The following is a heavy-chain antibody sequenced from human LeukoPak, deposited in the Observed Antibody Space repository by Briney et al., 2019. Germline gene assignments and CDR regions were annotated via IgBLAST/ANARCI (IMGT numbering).Heavy chain of an antibody. CDR3: ARPHGYYDRSGLDY. Sequence: GASVKVSCKASGYTVTSYGLSWVRQAPGQGLEWMGWISAYNGNTNYAQKLQGRVTMTTDTSTSTAYMELRSLRSDDTAVYYCARPHGYYDRSGLDYWGQGTLVTVSS. D-gene: IGHD3-22*01. CDR2: ISAYNGNT. J-gene: IGHJ4*02. CDR1: GYTVTSYG. V-gene: IGHV1-18*01.